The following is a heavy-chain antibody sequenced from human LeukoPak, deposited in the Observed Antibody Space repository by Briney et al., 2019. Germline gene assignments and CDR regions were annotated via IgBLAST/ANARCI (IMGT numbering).Heavy chain of an antibody. D-gene: IGHD6-19*01. J-gene: IGHJ4*02. CDR2: IYYRVTS. V-gene: IGHV4-59*12. CDR1: GDSISTYY. CDR3: ARPVRCSATTCTGPFDY. Sequence: SETLSLTCTVSGDSISTYYWSWIRQPPGKGLEWIGYIYYRVTSDYNPSLKSRVTISVDTSKNQFSLRLTSVTASDTAVYYCARPVRCSATTCTGPFDYWGQGTLVTVSS.